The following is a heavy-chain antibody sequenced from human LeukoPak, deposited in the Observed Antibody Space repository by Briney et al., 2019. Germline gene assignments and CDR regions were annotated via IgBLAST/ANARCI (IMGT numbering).Heavy chain of an antibody. D-gene: IGHD3-22*01. V-gene: IGHV3-23*01. J-gene: IGHJ4*02. CDR1: GFTFSSYA. Sequence: GGSRRLSCAASGFTFSSYAMSWVRQAPGKGLEWVSAISGSGGSTYYADSVKGRFTISRDNSKNTLYLQMNSLRADDTAVYYCAKEPYDSSGYYFDYWGQGTLVTVSS. CDR3: AKEPYDSSGYYFDY. CDR2: ISGSGGST.